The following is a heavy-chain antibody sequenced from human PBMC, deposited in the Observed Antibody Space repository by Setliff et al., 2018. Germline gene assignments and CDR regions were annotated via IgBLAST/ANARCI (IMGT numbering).Heavy chain of an antibody. CDR2: IYYSGST. Sequence: SETLSLTRTVSGGSISSYYWSWIRQPPGKRLEWIGYIYYSGSTNYNPSLESRVTISVDTSKNQFPLRLNSATAADTAVYYCARLRGAFDYWGQGTLVTVSS. J-gene: IGHJ4*02. CDR1: GGSISSYY. CDR3: ARLRGAFDY. D-gene: IGHD3-16*01. V-gene: IGHV4-59*01.